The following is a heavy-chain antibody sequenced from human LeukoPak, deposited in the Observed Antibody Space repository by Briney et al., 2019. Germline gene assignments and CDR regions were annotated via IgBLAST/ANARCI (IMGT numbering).Heavy chain of an antibody. J-gene: IGHJ4*02. Sequence: GGSLRLSCAASGFTFSSYAMSWVRQAPGKGLEWVSSISSSSSYIYYADSVKGRFTISRDNAKNSLYLQMNSLRAEDTAVYYCARAGGWGYSSSSGYYFDYWGQGTLVTVSS. CDR1: GFTFSSYA. D-gene: IGHD6-6*01. V-gene: IGHV3-21*01. CDR2: ISSSSSYI. CDR3: ARAGGWGYSSSSGYYFDY.